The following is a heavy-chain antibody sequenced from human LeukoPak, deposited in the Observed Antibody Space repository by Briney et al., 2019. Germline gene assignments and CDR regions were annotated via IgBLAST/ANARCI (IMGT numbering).Heavy chain of an antibody. Sequence: ASVKVSCKASGYTFTSYYMHWVRQAPGQGLEWMGIINPSGGSTSYAQKFQGRVTMTRDTSTSTVYMELSSLRSEDTAVYYCARGSDGPPTRDYDFWSGYYWSYYYYMDVWGKGTTVTVSS. V-gene: IGHV1-46*01. CDR3: ARGSDGPPTRDYDFWSGYYWSYYYYMDV. J-gene: IGHJ6*03. CDR1: GYTFTSYY. D-gene: IGHD3-3*01. CDR2: INPSGGST.